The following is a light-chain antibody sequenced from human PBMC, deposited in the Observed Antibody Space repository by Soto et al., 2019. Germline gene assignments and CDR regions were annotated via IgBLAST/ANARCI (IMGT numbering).Light chain of an antibody. CDR2: WAS. CDR1: QSVLYSSNNKNY. J-gene: IGKJ4*01. V-gene: IGKV4-1*01. CDR3: QHYYYTPPT. Sequence: DVMMTPSPDSLSVSLGERATINCKSSQSVLYSSNNKNYLSWYQQTPGQPPKLLIYWASTRESGVPDRFSGSGSGTDFTLTISSLQAEDVAFYYCQHYYYTPPTFGGGTKVDIK.